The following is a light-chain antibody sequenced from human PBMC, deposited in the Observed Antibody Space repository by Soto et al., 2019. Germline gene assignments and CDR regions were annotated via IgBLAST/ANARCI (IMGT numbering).Light chain of an antibody. CDR3: QQYYPIPPYT. CDR2: WAS. V-gene: IGKV4-1*01. J-gene: IGKJ2*01. Sequence: DIVMTQSPDSLAVSLGERATINCKSSQSVFSSSKNKNFLAWYQQKPGQSPKLLIYWASTRQSGVPDRFTGSGSGTDFTLTISSLQAEDVAVYYCQQYYPIPPYTFGQGTKLEIK. CDR1: QSVFSSSKNKNF.